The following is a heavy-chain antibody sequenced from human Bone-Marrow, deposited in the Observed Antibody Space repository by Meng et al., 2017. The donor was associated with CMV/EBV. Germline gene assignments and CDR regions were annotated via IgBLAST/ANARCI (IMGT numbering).Heavy chain of an antibody. V-gene: IGHV3-21*01. CDR1: GFTFSSYR. J-gene: IGHJ4*02. CDR2: ISSSSSYI. D-gene: IGHD5-24*01. Sequence: GESLKISCAASGFTFSSYRMNWVRQAPGKGLEWVSSISSSSSYIYYADSVKVRFTISRDNANNSLYLHMNSLRAEDTAVYYCARDLVGYTTLVYWGQGTLVTVSS. CDR3: ARDLVGYTTLVY.